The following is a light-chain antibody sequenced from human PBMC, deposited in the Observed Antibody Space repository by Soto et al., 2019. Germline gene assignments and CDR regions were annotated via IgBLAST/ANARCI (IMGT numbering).Light chain of an antibody. CDR3: QQYDTSLS. CDR1: QSVSTY. V-gene: IGKV3D-15*01. CDR2: DAS. Sequence: EIVMTQSPSTLSVCPGEGATLSCRASQSVSTYFAWYQQKPGQAPRLPIYDASNRATGIPARFSGSGSGTDFTLTISSLEPEDFAVYYCQQYDTSLSFGQGTRLEI. J-gene: IGKJ5*01.